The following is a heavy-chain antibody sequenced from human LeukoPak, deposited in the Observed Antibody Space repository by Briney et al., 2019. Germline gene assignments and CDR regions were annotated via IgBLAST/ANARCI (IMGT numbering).Heavy chain of an antibody. CDR2: IYPGDSDT. CDR1: GYSFTSFW. V-gene: IGHV5-51*01. J-gene: IGHJ4*02. Sequence: RGGSLKISRKGSGYSFTSFWIGGVRQMPGKGREWVGIIYPGDSDTRYSPSFQGQVTISADKSIRTAYLQWSSLKASDTAMYYCAVIAAAEYYFDYWGQGTLVTVSS. CDR3: AVIAAAEYYFDY. D-gene: IGHD6-13*01.